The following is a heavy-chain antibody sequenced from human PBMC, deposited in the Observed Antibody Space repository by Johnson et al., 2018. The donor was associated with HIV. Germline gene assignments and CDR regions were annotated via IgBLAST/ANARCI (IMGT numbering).Heavy chain of an antibody. J-gene: IGHJ3*02. D-gene: IGHD1-14*01. CDR1: GFTFSSYA. CDR3: ATRDPTHRPGVFDS. V-gene: IGHV3-30*04. Sequence: QVQLVESGGGVVQPGRSLRLSCAASGFTFSSYAMHWVRQAPGKGLEWVAVISYDGSNKYYADSVKGRFTISRDNSKNSLYLQMNSLRAEDTAVYDCATRDPTHRPGVFDSWGQGTMVTVSS. CDR2: ISYDGSNK.